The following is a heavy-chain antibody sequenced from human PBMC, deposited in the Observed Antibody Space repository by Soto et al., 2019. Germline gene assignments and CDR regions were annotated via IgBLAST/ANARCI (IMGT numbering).Heavy chain of an antibody. D-gene: IGHD4-17*01. CDR2: INYSGNT. V-gene: IGHV4-39*02. Sequence: QLQLQESGAGLVKPSETLSLTCTVSGGSISSNSDYWGWIRQPPGKVLEWIGSINYSGNTYYNPSLNTRVTVSVDTSKNHFSLTLSSVTAADSAVYYCSRRGTVAVTYLFGPLGQGTLVTVSS. CDR3: SRRGTVAVTYLFGP. J-gene: IGHJ5*02. CDR1: GGSISSNSDY.